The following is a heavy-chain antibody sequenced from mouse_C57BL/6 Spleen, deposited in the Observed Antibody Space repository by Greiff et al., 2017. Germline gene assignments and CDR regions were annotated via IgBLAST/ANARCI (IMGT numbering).Heavy chain of an antibody. D-gene: IGHD2-2*01. CDR1: GFNIKDYY. CDR2: IDPEDGET. Sequence: VQLQQSGAELVKPGASVKLSCTASGFNIKDYYMHWVKQRTEQGLEWIGRIDPEDGETKYAPKFQGKATIPADTSSNTAYLQLSSLTAEDTAVYYCARSRGYGYDAWFAYWGQGTLVTVSA. V-gene: IGHV14-2*01. J-gene: IGHJ3*01. CDR3: ARSRGYGYDAWFAY.